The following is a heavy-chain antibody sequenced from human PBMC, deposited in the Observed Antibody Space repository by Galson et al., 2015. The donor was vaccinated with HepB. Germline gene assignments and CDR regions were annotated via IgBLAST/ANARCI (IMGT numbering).Heavy chain of an antibody. CDR2: IWSDGSHQ. CDR3: TRTDGGTPFDS. V-gene: IGHV3-33*01. J-gene: IGHJ4*02. CDR1: GFSFSMYG. Sequence: SLRLSCAASGFSFSMYGMHWVRQAPGRGLEWLTSIWSDGSHQIYIDSVKGRFIISRDNSKNTLYLQMYSLRVEDTALYYCTRTDGGTPFDSWGQGILVSVSS.